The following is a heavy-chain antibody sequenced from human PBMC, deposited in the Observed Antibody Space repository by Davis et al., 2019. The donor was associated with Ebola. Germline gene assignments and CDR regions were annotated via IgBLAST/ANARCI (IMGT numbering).Heavy chain of an antibody. D-gene: IGHD4-11*01. CDR2: IYYTGST. V-gene: IGHV4-59*04. CDR3: ARQHRVTRPLDL. Sequence: SETLSLTCTVSGGSISSYYWSWIRQPPGKGPEWLGSIYYTGSTYYNPSLKSRVAMSVDTSKNQFSLSLTSLTAADTAIYYCARQHRVTRPLDLWGQGTLVTVSS. CDR1: GGSISSYY. J-gene: IGHJ5*02.